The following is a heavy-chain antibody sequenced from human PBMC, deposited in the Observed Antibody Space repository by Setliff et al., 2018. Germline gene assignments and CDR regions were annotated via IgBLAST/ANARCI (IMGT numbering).Heavy chain of an antibody. CDR3: ARSYHLVLTNWFDA. Sequence: PSETLSLTCSVSGDSITRSGYYWGWVRQSPGKGLEWIGNMYYIGSYDYNPSLKSRVTISLDTSKNQFSLKLTSVTAADTAVYYCARSYHLVLTNWFDAWGQGIRVTVYS. J-gene: IGHJ5*02. D-gene: IGHD1-26*01. CDR2: MYYIGSY. CDR1: GDSITRSGYY. V-gene: IGHV4-39*07.